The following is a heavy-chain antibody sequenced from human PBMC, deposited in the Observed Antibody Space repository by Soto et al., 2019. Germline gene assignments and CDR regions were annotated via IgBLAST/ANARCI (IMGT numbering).Heavy chain of an antibody. V-gene: IGHV3-30*01. CDR3: ARDSRVDVPDYFHN. Sequence: QVRLVESGGGLVRPGRSLRLSCAASGFIIPSCALHWIRQAPGKGLEWVAVIGSDGTHKYYGDSGQGRFTISRDTSQNMVFLQMDRLTAEDTALYYCARDSRVDVPDYFHNWGQGTLVTVSS. D-gene: IGHD3-10*02. CDR2: IGSDGTHK. J-gene: IGHJ4*02. CDR1: GFIIPSCA.